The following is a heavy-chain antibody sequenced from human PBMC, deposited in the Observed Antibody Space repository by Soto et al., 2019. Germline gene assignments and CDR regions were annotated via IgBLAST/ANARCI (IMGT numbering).Heavy chain of an antibody. J-gene: IGHJ6*02. V-gene: IGHV1-24*01. D-gene: IGHD3-10*01. CDR1: GYTLTELS. CDR3: ATGPGVLTYYYYYGMDV. CDR2: FDPEDGET. Sequence: AASVKVSCKVSGYTLTELSMRWVRQAPGKGLEWMGGFDPEDGETIYAQKFQGRVTMTEDTSTDTAYMELSSLRSEDTAVYYCATGPGVLTYYYYYGMDVWGQGTTVTVSS.